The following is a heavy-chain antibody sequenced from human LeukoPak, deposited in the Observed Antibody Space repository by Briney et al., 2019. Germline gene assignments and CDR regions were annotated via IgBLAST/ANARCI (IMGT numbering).Heavy chain of an antibody. D-gene: IGHD5-12*01. Sequence: GGSLRLSCAASGFTFSSYWMHWVRQTPGKGLMWVARIKSDGSTIYADSVQGRFTISRDNAKNMVYLQMNSLRAEDTAVYYCAREKMDIVATIRRSSDFYYYYYMDVWGKGTTVTVSS. J-gene: IGHJ6*03. V-gene: IGHV3-74*01. CDR3: AREKMDIVATIRRSSDFYYYYYMDV. CDR1: GFTFSSYW. CDR2: IKSDGST.